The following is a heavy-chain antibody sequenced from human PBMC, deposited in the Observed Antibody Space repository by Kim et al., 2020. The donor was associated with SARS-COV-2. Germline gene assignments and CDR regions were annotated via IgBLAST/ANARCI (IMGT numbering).Heavy chain of an antibody. CDR1: GFTFTRYA. J-gene: IGHJ4*02. CDR3: ADTPDRECDY. CDR2: ISDSGATP. V-gene: IGHV3-23*01. Sequence: GGSLRLSCAASGFTFTRYAMIWVRQAPGKGLEWVSVISDSGATPYSADSVKGRFTISRDNSKITLYLKMNSRRAENTAVYYCADTPDRECDYWGQGTLVTVSS. D-gene: IGHD3-10*01.